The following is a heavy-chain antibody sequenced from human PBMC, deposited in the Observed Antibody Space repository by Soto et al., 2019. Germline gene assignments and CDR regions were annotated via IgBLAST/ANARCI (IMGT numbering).Heavy chain of an antibody. Sequence: SETLSLTCTVSGGSISSGGYYWSWIRQHPGKGLEWIGYIYYSGSTYYNPSLKSRVTISVDTSKNQFSLKLSSVTAADTAVYYCARVRSLAYYYHYYMDVWGKGTTVTVSS. CDR3: ARVRSLAYYYHYYMDV. CDR1: GGSISSGGYY. D-gene: IGHD3-10*01. CDR2: IYYSGST. V-gene: IGHV4-31*03. J-gene: IGHJ6*03.